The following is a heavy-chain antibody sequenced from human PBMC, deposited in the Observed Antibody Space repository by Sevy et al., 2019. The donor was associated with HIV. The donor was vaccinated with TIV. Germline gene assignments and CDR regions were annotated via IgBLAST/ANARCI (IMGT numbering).Heavy chain of an antibody. CDR3: ARTVQDYDILTGYYMKWFDP. CDR1: GYSFTSYW. V-gene: IGHV5-51*01. CDR2: IYPGASDT. J-gene: IGHJ5*02. Sequence: GESLKISCKGSGYSFTSYWIGWVRQMPGKGLEWMGIIYPGASDTRYSPSFQGQVTISADKSISTAYLQWSSLKASDTAMYYCARTVQDYDILTGYYMKWFDPWGQGTLVTVSS. D-gene: IGHD3-9*01.